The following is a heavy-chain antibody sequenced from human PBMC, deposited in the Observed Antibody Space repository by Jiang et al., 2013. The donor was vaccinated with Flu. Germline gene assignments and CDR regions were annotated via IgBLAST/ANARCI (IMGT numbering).Heavy chain of an antibody. CDR2: IIPILGIA. CDR1: GGTFSSYA. V-gene: IGHV1-69*04. D-gene: IGHD6-13*01. J-gene: IGHJ5*02. CDR3: ARDSGEGIAAAASLWLYNWFDP. Sequence: SGAEVKKPGSSVKISCKASGGTFSSYAISWVRQAPGQGLEWMGRIIPILGIANYAQKFQGRVTITADKSTSTAYMELSSLRSEDTAVYYCARDSGEGIAAAASLWLYNWFDPWGQGTLVTVSS.